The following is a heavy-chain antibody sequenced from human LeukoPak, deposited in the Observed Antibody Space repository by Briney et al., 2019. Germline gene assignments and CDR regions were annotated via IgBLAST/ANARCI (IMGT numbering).Heavy chain of an antibody. V-gene: IGHV1-2*02. CDR3: ARDRGSSWYVDY. CDR2: INPNSGGT. D-gene: IGHD6-13*01. J-gene: IGHJ4*02. CDR1: RYIFTSYY. Sequence: ASVKVSCKASRYIFTSYYIHWVRQAPGQGLEWMGWINPNSGGTNYAQKFHDRVTMTGDTSISTAYMELSRLRSDDTAVYYCARDRGSSWYVDYWGQGTLVTVSS.